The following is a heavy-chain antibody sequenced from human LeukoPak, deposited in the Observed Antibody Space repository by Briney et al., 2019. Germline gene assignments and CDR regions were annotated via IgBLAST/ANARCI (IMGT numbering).Heavy chain of an antibody. CDR2: INPNSGGT. V-gene: IGHV1-2*06. CDR3: ATFTYYYDSSGYYPFDY. D-gene: IGHD3-22*01. CDR1: GYTFTGYY. J-gene: IGHJ4*02. Sequence: PGASVKVSCKASGYTFTGYYMHWARQAPGQGLEWMGRINPNSGGTNYAQKFQGRVTMTRDTSISTAYMELSRLRSDDTAVYYCATFTYYYDSSGYYPFDYWGQGTLVTVSS.